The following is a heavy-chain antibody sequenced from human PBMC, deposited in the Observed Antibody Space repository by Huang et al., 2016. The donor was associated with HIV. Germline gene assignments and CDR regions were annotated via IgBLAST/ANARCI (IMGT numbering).Heavy chain of an antibody. CDR3: ARLPGSITMMRGVITDPY. CDR2: IYYSGST. J-gene: IGHJ4*02. D-gene: IGHD3-10*01. CDR1: GGSIRSDNYS. V-gene: IGHV4-39*02. Sequence: QLQLQESGPGLVKPSETLSLTCTVSGGSIRSDNYSWGWIRQPPGQGLEWIGSIYYSGSTYYNPSLKRRVTITVDTSKNHFSLRMRSVTAADTAVYYCARLPGSITMMRGVITDPYWGQGTLVTVSS.